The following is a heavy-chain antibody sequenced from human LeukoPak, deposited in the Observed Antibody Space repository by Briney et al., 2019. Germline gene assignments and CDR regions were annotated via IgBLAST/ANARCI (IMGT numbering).Heavy chain of an antibody. Sequence: GGSLGLSCAASGFTFSSYAMSWVRQAPGKGLEWVSVISGSGGSTYYADSVKGRFTISRDNSKNTLYLQMNSLSAEDTAMYYCARSMSGSRELWGQGTLVTVSS. CDR2: ISGSGGST. D-gene: IGHD1-26*01. CDR3: ARSMSGSREL. J-gene: IGHJ4*02. V-gene: IGHV3-23*01. CDR1: GFTFSSYA.